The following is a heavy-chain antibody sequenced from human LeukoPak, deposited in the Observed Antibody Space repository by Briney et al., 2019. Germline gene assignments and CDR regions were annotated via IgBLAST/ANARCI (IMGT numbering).Heavy chain of an antibody. Sequence: GGSLRLSCAASGFTFSSYATHWVRQAPGKGLEWVAVISYDGSNKYYADSVKGRFTISRDNSKNTLYLQMNSLRAEDTAVYYCARDPLDVWGKGTTVTVSS. CDR1: GFTFSSYA. CDR2: ISYDGSNK. V-gene: IGHV3-30-3*01. CDR3: ARDPLDV. J-gene: IGHJ6*04.